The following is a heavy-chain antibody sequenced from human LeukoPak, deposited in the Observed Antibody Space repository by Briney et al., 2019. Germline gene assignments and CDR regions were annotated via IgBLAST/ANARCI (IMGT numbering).Heavy chain of an antibody. V-gene: IGHV4-30-4*01. CDR2: IYYSGST. Sequence: PSQTLSLTCTVSGGSISSGDYYWSWIRQPPGKGLEWIGYIYYSGSTYYNPSLKSRVTISVDTSKNQFSLKLSSVTAADTAVYYCAREYDSSGYYSFDYWGQGTLVTVSS. J-gene: IGHJ4*02. CDR3: AREYDSSGYYSFDY. CDR1: GGSISSGDYY. D-gene: IGHD3-22*01.